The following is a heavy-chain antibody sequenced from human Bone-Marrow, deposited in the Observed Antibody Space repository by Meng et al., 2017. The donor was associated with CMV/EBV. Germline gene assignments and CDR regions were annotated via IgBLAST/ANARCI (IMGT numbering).Heavy chain of an antibody. CDR3: ARDPGSRYSSSHLFDY. CDR1: GYTFTSYY. Sequence: QVQLVQSGAEVKKPGASVKVSCKASGYTFTSYYMHWVRQAPGQGLEWMGGIIPIFGTANYAQKFQGRVTITADESTSTAYMELSSLRSEDTAVYYCARDPGSRYSSSHLFDYWGQGTLVTVSS. CDR2: IIPIFGTA. J-gene: IGHJ4*02. V-gene: IGHV1-69*01. D-gene: IGHD6-6*01.